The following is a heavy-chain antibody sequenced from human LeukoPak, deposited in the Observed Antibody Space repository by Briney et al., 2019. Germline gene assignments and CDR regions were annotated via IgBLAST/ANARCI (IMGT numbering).Heavy chain of an antibody. CDR1: GDPVSSGDFY. J-gene: IGHJ3*02. CDR3: VRQLAQAEGRAFDI. CDR2: THHTGSS. V-gene: IGHV4-61*08. D-gene: IGHD6-19*01. Sequence: SATLSLTCTVSGDPVSSGDFYWSWIRQSPGRGLQWIAYTHHTGSSNYSPSLRSRVTISMDTSKNQFSLNLNSVTAADTAVYYCVRQLAQAEGRAFDIWGQGTKVTVSS.